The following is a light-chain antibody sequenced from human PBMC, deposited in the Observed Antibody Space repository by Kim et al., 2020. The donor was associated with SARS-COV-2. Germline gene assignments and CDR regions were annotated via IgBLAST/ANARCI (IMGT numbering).Light chain of an antibody. CDR3: QSYDSRLWV. V-gene: IGLV1-40*01. J-gene: IGLJ2*01. CDR1: SSTIGAEYN. CDR2: GNN. Sequence: QSVLTQPPSVSGAPGQRVTIACTGSSSTIGAEYNIHWYQQVPGTAPKLLIYGNNNRPSGVPDRFSASKSGTSASLVITGLQAEDEADYYCQSYDSRLWVFGGGTKLTVL.